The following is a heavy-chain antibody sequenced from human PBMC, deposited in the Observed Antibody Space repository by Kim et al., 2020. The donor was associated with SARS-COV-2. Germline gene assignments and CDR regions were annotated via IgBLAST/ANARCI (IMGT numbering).Heavy chain of an antibody. D-gene: IGHD3-3*01. CDR1: GGTFSSYA. V-gene: IGHV1-69*13. Sequence: SVKVSCKASGGTFSSYAISWVRQAPGQGLEWMGGIIPIFGTANYAQKFQGRVTITADESTSTAYMELSSLRSEDTAVYYCAREVDYYDFWSGYCTERSSYWYFDPGGRGPLATVSS. J-gene: IGHJ2*01. CDR2: IIPIFGTA. CDR3: AREVDYYDFWSGYCTERSSYWYFDP.